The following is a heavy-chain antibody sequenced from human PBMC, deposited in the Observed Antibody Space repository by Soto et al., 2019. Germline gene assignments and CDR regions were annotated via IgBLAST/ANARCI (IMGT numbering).Heavy chain of an antibody. J-gene: IGHJ6*03. CDR3: ARAIVVVAATSYYYYYMDV. V-gene: IGHV1-8*01. CDR2: MNPTSGRT. D-gene: IGHD2-15*01. CDR1: GYSFITYD. Sequence: ASVKVSCKASGYSFITYDINWVRQAAGQGLEWMGWMNPTSGRTGCAQKFQGRLTMTMDTSSSTAYMELSSLTSDDTAVYYCARAIVVVAATSYYYYYMDVWGKGTTVTVSS.